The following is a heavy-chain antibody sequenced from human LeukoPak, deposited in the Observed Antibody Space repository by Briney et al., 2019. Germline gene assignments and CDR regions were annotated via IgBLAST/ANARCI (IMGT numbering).Heavy chain of an antibody. V-gene: IGHV3-23*01. Sequence: GGSLRLSCAASGFTFSSYAMTWVRQAPGKGLEWVSAISGSGGSTYYADSVKGRFTISRDNSKNTLFLQMNSLRAEDTAVYYCAKSRGCSSTSCLVDYWGQGTLVTVSS. D-gene: IGHD2-2*01. CDR3: AKSRGCSSTSCLVDY. CDR2: ISGSGGST. J-gene: IGHJ4*02. CDR1: GFTFSSYA.